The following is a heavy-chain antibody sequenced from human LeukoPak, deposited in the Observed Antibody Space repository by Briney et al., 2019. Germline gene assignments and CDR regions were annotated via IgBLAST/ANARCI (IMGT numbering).Heavy chain of an antibody. CDR2: IKEDGSEK. D-gene: IGHD5-24*01. CDR1: GFGFGTSW. V-gene: IGHV3-7*01. J-gene: IGHJ4*02. CDR3: ATGRLQPAH. Sequence: GGSLRLSCVVFGFGFGTSWMTWVRQAPGRGLEYVANIKEDGSEKYFVDSVKGRFTISRDNAKNSVFLQMNSLRVEDTAVYYCATGRLQPAHWGQGTLVTVSS.